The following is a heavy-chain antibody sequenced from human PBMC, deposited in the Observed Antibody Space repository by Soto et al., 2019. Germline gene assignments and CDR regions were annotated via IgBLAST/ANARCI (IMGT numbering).Heavy chain of an antibody. J-gene: IGHJ6*02. CDR3: ARHRDIVVVPAAIPNYGMDV. CDR2: IDPSDSYT. D-gene: IGHD2-2*02. Sequence: PXESVKISCKGSGYSFTSYWISWVRQIPGKGLEWMGRIDPSDSYTNYSPSFQGHVTISADKSISTAYLQWSSLKASDTAMYYCARHRDIVVVPAAIPNYGMDVWGQGTTVTVSS. V-gene: IGHV5-10-1*01. CDR1: GYSFTSYW.